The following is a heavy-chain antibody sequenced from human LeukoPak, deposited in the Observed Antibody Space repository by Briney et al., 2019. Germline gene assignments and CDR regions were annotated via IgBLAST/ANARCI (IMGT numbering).Heavy chain of an antibody. CDR3: ARSMGVDTYYFDY. D-gene: IGHD5-18*01. J-gene: IGHJ4*02. V-gene: IGHV1-46*01. CDR2: INPSGGST. Sequence: GASVNVSFKASGYTFTSYYMHWVRQAPGQGLEWMGIINPSGGSTSYAQKFQGRVTMTRDTSTSTVYMELSSLRSEDTAVYYCARSMGVDTYYFDYWGQGTLVTVSS. CDR1: GYTFTSYY.